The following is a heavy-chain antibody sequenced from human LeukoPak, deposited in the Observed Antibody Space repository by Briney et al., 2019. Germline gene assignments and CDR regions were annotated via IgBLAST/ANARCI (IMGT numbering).Heavy chain of an antibody. J-gene: IGHJ6*03. V-gene: IGHV6-1*01. CDR1: GDSVSINSAA. D-gene: IGHD1-7*01. CDR2: TYYRSKWYN. Sequence: SQTLSLTFAISGDSVSINSAAWNWIRQSPSRGLEWLGRTYYRSKWYNDYAASVKSRITINPDTSKNQFSLQLNSVTPEDTAVYYCARGRNWNYRAGYYYMDVWGKGTTVTVSS. CDR3: ARGRNWNYRAGYYYMDV.